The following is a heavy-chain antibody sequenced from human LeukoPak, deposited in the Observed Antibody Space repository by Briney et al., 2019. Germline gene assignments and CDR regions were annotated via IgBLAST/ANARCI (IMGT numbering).Heavy chain of an antibody. CDR1: GYSFTSYW. CDR3: ARRSARGYSYGYVAFDI. D-gene: IGHD5-18*01. CDR2: IYPGDSDT. V-gene: IGHV5-51*01. J-gene: IGHJ3*02. Sequence: GESLKISCKGSGYSFTSYWIGWVRQMPGKGLEWMGIIYPGDSDTRYSPSFQGQVTISADKSISTAYLQWSSLKASDTAMYYCARRSARGYSYGYVAFDIWGQGTMATVSS.